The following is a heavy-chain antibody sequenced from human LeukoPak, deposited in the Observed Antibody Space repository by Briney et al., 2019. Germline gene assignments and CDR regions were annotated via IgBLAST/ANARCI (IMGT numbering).Heavy chain of an antibody. J-gene: IGHJ5*02. CDR1: GLTFSSYS. Sequence: GGFLRLSCAASGLTFSSYSMNWVRQAPGKGLEWVSSISSSSSYIYYADSVKGRFTISRDNAKNSLYLQMNSLRAEDTAVYYCARDGVPIRYCSGGSCSGNWFDPWGQGTLVTVSS. CDR3: ARDGVPIRYCSGGSCSGNWFDP. D-gene: IGHD2-15*01. CDR2: ISSSSSYI. V-gene: IGHV3-21*01.